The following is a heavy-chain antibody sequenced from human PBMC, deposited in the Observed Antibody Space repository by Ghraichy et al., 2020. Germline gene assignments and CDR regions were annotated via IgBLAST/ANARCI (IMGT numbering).Heavy chain of an antibody. CDR2: IKEDGSEQ. J-gene: IGHJ4*02. D-gene: IGHD5-24*01. Sequence: AGSLRLSCAASGFTFSGYWMSWVRQAPGKGLEWVANIKEDGSEQYYVDSVKGRFTISRDNAKNSLYLQMNSLRVDDTAVYYCAREEIWGQGTLVTVSS. V-gene: IGHV3-7*03. CDR3: AREEI. CDR1: GFTFSGYW.